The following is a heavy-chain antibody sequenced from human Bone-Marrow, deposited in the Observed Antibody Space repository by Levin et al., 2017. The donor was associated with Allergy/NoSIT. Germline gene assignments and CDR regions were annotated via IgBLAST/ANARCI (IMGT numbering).Heavy chain of an antibody. V-gene: IGHV3-15*07. CDR1: GFTFSNAW. CDR3: TTRQGVGDFWSGYEKGRGY. J-gene: IGHJ4*02. D-gene: IGHD3-3*01. Sequence: GESLKISCAASGFTFSNAWMSWVRQASGKGLEWVGRIKSKTDGGTTDYAAPVKGRFTISRDDSKNTLYLQMNSLKTEDTAVYYCTTRQGVGDFWSGYEKGRGYWGQGTLVTVSS. CDR2: IKSKTDGGTT.